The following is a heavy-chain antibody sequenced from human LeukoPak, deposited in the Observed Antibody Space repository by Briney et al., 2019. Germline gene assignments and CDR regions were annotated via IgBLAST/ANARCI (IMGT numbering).Heavy chain of an antibody. Sequence: GGSLRLSCAASGFTFDDYGMSWVRQAPGKGLEWVSGINWNGGSKGYADSVKGRFTISRDNAKNSLYLQMNSLRAEDTALYYCARDPYSGNYGNDYYYYMDVWGKGTTVTISS. D-gene: IGHD1-26*01. CDR3: ARDPYSGNYGNDYYYYMDV. V-gene: IGHV3-20*04. CDR2: INWNGGSK. J-gene: IGHJ6*03. CDR1: GFTFDDYG.